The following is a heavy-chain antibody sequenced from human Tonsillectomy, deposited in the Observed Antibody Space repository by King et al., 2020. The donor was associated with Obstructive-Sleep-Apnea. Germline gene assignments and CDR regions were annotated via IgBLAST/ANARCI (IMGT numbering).Heavy chain of an antibody. Sequence: QLVQSGGGLVQPGRSLRLSCAASGFTFDDYAMHWVRQAPGKGLEWVSGISWNSGNIGYADSVKGRFTISRDNAKNSLYRQMNSLRAEDTALYYCAKAGSWYRDAFDIWGQGTMVTVSS. CDR1: GFTFDDYA. CDR3: AKAGSWYRDAFDI. V-gene: IGHV3-9*01. J-gene: IGHJ3*02. D-gene: IGHD6-13*01. CDR2: ISWNSGNI.